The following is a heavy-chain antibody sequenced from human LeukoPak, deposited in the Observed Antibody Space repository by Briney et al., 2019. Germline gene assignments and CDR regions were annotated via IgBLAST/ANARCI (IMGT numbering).Heavy chain of an antibody. Sequence: PGGSLRLSCAASGFTFSSYGMHWVRQAPGKGLEWVAFIRYDGTYKHYADSVKGRFTISRDNSKNTLYPQMNSLRAEDTAVYYCAKNGVIAVAASYYFDYWGQGTLVTVSS. D-gene: IGHD6-19*01. CDR1: GFTFSSYG. V-gene: IGHV3-30*02. J-gene: IGHJ4*02. CDR2: IRYDGTYK. CDR3: AKNGVIAVAASYYFDY.